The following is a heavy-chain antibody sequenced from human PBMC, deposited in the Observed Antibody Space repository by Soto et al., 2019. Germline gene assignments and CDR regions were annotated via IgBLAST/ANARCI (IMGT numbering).Heavy chain of an antibody. J-gene: IGHJ5*02. CDR1: GDSVSSNSAA. CDR2: TYYRSKWYN. V-gene: IGHV6-1*01. D-gene: IGHD6-13*01. CDR3: ARDHYSSSWYRGVWFDH. Sequence: PSQTLSLTCAISGDSVSSNSAAWNWIRQSPSRGLEWLGRTYYRSKWYNDYAVSVKSRITINPDTSKNQFSLQLNSVTPEDTAVYYCARDHYSSSWYRGVWFDHWGQGTLVTVSS.